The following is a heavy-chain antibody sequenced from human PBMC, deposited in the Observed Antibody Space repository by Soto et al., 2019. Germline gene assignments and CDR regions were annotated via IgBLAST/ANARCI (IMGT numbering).Heavy chain of an antibody. CDR1: GYTFTSYA. CDR2: INAGNGNT. Sequence: ASVKVSCKASGYTFTSYAMHWVRQAPGQRLEWMGWINAGNGNTKYSQKFQGRVTITRDTSASTAYMELSSLRSEDTAVYYCATDRPDYDILTGQLDYWGQGTLVTVS. J-gene: IGHJ4*02. CDR3: ATDRPDYDILTGQLDY. V-gene: IGHV1-3*01. D-gene: IGHD3-9*01.